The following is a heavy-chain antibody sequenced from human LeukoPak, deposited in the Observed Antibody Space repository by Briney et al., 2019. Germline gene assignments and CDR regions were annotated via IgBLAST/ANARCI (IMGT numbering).Heavy chain of an antibody. J-gene: IGHJ3*02. CDR3: ARHQWVPAFDI. CDR1: GDSISGFY. CDR2: MHYSGST. Sequence: SETLSLTCTVSGDSISGFYWNWIRQSPGKGLEWIGYMHYSGSTNYNPSLKSRVSITVDTSKNEFSLRLSSVTAADTAVYYCARHQWVPAFDIWGHGTMVTVSS. V-gene: IGHV4-59*08. D-gene: IGHD1-26*01.